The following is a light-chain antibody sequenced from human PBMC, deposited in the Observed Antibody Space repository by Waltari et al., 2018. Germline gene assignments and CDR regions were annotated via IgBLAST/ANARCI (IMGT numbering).Light chain of an antibody. CDR3: QQTYSTPRT. CDR1: LSIGTY. CDR2: AAS. J-gene: IGKJ2*01. V-gene: IGKV1-39*01. Sequence: DIQMTQSPSSLSASVGDRFTISCRSSLSIGTYLNWFQQKAGEAPKLLISAASSLQPGVPSRFSGGGSGTDFTLIIASLQPDDLASYYCQQTYSTPRTFGQGTKLEI.